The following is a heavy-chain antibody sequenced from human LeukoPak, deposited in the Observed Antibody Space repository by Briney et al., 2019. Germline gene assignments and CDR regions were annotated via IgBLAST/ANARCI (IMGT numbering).Heavy chain of an antibody. CDR2: IYSGGST. CDR3: ARAPNKHYYDSSGYYFDY. D-gene: IGHD3-22*01. CDR1: GFTFSSYW. J-gene: IGHJ4*02. Sequence: PGGSLRLSCAASGFTFSSYWMTWVRQAPGKGLEWVSVIYSGGSTYYADSVKGRFTISRDNSKNTLYLQMNSLRAEDTAVYYCARAPNKHYYDSSGYYFDYWGQGTLVTVSS. V-gene: IGHV3-53*01.